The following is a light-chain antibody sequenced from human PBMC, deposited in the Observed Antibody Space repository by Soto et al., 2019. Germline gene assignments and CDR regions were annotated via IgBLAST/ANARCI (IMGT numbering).Light chain of an antibody. CDR1: QSINKY. V-gene: IGKV3-11*01. CDR3: QHPSNWPPGST. Sequence: EVVLTQSQATLSLSPGERAILSCSASQSINKYLAWYQQKPGQAPRLLIYDAFNRATVIPARFSGSGSGTDFTLTISSLEPEDFAVYYCQHPSNWPPGSTFGQGTKLEIK. J-gene: IGKJ2*01. CDR2: DAF.